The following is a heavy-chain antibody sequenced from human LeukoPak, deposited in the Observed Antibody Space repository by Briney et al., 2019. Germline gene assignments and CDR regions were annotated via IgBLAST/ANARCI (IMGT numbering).Heavy chain of an antibody. CDR2: INHSGST. CDR1: GGSFSGYY. V-gene: IGHV4-34*01. Sequence: SETLSLTCAVYGGSFSGYYWSWIRQPPGKGLEWIGEINHSGSTNYNPSLKSRVTISVDTSKNQFSLKLSSVTAADTAVYYCSRVRGSSSVWGQGTLVTVSS. J-gene: IGHJ4*02. D-gene: IGHD6-6*01. CDR3: SRVRGSSSV.